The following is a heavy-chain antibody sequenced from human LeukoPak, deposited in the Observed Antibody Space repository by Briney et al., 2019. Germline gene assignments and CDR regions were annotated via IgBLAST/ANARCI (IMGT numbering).Heavy chain of an antibody. J-gene: IGHJ4*02. CDR2: ISAYNGNT. V-gene: IGHV1-18*04. CDR3: ARGSYDYGDYGQVYPFDY. CDR1: GYTFTSYG. Sequence: ASVKVSCKASGYTFTSYGISWVRQAPGQGLEWMGWISAYNGNTNYAQKLQGRVTMTTDTSTSTAYMELRSLRSDDTAVYYCARGSYDYGDYGQVYPFDYWGQGTLVTVSS. D-gene: IGHD4-17*01.